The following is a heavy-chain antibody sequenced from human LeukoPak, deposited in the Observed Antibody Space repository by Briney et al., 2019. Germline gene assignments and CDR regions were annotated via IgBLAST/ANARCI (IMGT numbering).Heavy chain of an antibody. V-gene: IGHV3-48*03. J-gene: IGHJ3*02. CDR3: AREGVSRGYTFDI. D-gene: IGHD3-10*01. CDR2: ISSSGSTI. CDR1: GFTFSSYE. Sequence: GGSLRLSCAASGFTFSSYEMNWVRQAPGKGLVWVSYISSSGSTIYYADSVKGRFTISRDNAKNSLYLLMNSLRAEDTAVYYCAREGVSRGYTFDIWGQGTMVTVSS.